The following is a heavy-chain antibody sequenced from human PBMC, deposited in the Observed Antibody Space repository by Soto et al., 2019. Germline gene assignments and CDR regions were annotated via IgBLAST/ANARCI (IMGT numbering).Heavy chain of an antibody. CDR2: IYYSGRT. CDR1: GGSISSSSYY. D-gene: IGHD3-10*01. Sequence: QLQLQESGPGLVKPSETLSLTCTVSGGSISSSSYYWGWIRQPPGKGLEWIGSIYYSGRTYYNPSLKSRVTISVDTSKNQFSRKLSSVTAADTAVYYCASEQVTMVRGVQNWFDPWGQGTLVTVSS. V-gene: IGHV4-39*01. CDR3: ASEQVTMVRGVQNWFDP. J-gene: IGHJ5*02.